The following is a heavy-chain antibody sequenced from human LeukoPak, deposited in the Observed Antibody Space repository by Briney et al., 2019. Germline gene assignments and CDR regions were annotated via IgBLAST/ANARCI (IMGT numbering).Heavy chain of an antibody. J-gene: IGHJ4*02. D-gene: IGHD3-10*01. CDR3: GGGLVRGPKDY. CDR2: IKQDGSEK. V-gene: IGHV3-7*01. Sequence: PGGFLRLSCAASGFTFSSYWMSWVRQAPGKGLEWVANIKQDGSEKFYVDSVKGRFTISSDNAKNSLYLQMNSLRAADTAVYYCGGGLVRGPKDYWGQGTLVTVSS. CDR1: GFTFSSYW.